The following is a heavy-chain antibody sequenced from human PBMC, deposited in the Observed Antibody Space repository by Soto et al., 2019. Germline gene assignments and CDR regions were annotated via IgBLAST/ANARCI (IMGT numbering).Heavy chain of an antibody. Sequence: EVQLVESGGGLVQPGRSLRLSCVISGVAFDDYAMHWVRQVPGKGLEWVAGISWSGSTIDYADSVKGRFTISRDNAKNSLYLEMSGLRPDDTAVYYCTKEVRHHFSYYFDNWGQVPLVTVSS. CDR3: TKEVRHHFSYYFDN. V-gene: IGHV3-9*01. CDR1: GVAFDDYA. D-gene: IGHD3-3*02. CDR2: ISWSGSTI. J-gene: IGHJ4*02.